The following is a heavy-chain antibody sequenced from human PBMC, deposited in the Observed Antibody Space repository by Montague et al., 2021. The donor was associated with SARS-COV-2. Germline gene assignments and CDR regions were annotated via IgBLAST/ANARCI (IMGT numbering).Heavy chain of an antibody. CDR3: ASGRGISVAGLDS. V-gene: IGHV4-39*01. J-gene: IGHJ4*02. Sequence: TLYLTCSVSGGSISSSNYYWAWIRQPPGKGLEWIGSVSYTGSAYYNPTLKGRITIFVDTSKTQFSLEVSSVTAADTAVYYCASGRGISVAGLDSWGQGTLVTVSS. CDR2: VSYTGSA. D-gene: IGHD6-19*01. CDR1: GGSISSSNYY.